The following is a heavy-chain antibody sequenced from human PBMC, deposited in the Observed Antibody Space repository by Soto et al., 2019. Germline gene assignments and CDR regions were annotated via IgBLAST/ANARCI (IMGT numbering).Heavy chain of an antibody. CDR1: GGSISSYY. J-gene: IGHJ4*02. CDR3: ARRWGRTFDY. Sequence: QVQLQESGPGLVKPSETLSLSCTVSGGSISSYYWSWIRQPPGKGLEWIGYIHYSGSTNYNPSLKSRVTISVDTSKNQFSLKLSSVTAADTAVYYCARRWGRTFDYWGQGNLVTVSS. CDR2: IHYSGST. V-gene: IGHV4-59*08. D-gene: IGHD1-26*01.